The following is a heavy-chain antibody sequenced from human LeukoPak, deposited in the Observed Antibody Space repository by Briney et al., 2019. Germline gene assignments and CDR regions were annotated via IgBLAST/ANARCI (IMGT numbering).Heavy chain of an antibody. CDR2: INAYNGDT. Sequence: ASVKVSCKASNYSFTSYGISWVRQAPGQGLEWMAWINAYNGDTNYAQKLQGRVTLTTETSTSTAYMELRSLRSDDTAVYYCARDGSGVWFDYWGQGTLVTVSS. J-gene: IGHJ4*02. CDR3: ARDGSGVWFDY. CDR1: NYSFTSYG. D-gene: IGHD3-10*01. V-gene: IGHV1-18*01.